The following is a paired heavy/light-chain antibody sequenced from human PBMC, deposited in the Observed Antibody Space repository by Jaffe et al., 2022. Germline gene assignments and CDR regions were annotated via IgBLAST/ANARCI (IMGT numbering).Light chain of an antibody. CDR2: AAS. V-gene: IGKV1-39*01. CDR1: QSISSY. Sequence: DIQMTQSPSSLSASVGDRVTITCRASQSISSYLNWYQQKPGKAPKLLIYAASSLQSGVPSRFSGSGSGTDFTLTISSLQPEDFATYYCQQSYSTLSAFGQGTKVEIK. CDR3: QQSYSTLSA. J-gene: IGKJ1*01.
Heavy chain of an antibody. D-gene: IGHD3-10*01. CDR3: ARAQYYYGSGSQAMYYYYYMDV. V-gene: IGHV4-61*02. CDR1: GGSISSGSYY. CDR2: IYTSGST. J-gene: IGHJ6*03. Sequence: QVQLQESGPGLVKPSQTLSLTCTVSGGSISSGSYYWSWIRQPAGKGLEWIGRIYTSGSTNYNPSLKSRVTISVDTSKNQFSLKLSSVTAADTAVYYCARAQYYYGSGSQAMYYYYYMDVWGKGTTVTVSS.